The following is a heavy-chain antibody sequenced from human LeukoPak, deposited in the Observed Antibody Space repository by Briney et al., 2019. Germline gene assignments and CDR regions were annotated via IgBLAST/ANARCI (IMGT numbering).Heavy chain of an antibody. Sequence: GGSLRLSCAASGFTFSDYYMSWIRQAPGKGLGWVSYISSSGSTIYYSDSVKGRFTISRDNAKNSLYLQMNSLRAEDTAVYYCARVRDVVVGAAAITHDNWFAPWGQGTLVSVSS. CDR1: GFTFSDYY. V-gene: IGHV3-11*04. J-gene: IGHJ5*02. CDR2: ISSSGSTI. CDR3: ARVRDVVVGAAAITHDNWFAP. D-gene: IGHD2-2*01.